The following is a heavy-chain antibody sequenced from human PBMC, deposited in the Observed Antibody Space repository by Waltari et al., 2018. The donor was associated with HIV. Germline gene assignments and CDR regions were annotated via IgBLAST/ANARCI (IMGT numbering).Heavy chain of an antibody. CDR1: GFTFSNFG. Sequence: QVQLVESGGGVVQPGKSLRLSCAASGFTFSNFGLPWVRQAPGKGLDWVAVISFDGRNEYYADSVKGRFTISRDNSKNTVYLQMNSLRADDTAVYYCAKEGWELLQFGYYFDYWGQGTLVTVSS. J-gene: IGHJ4*02. CDR3: AKEGWELLQFGYYFDY. CDR2: ISFDGRNE. D-gene: IGHD1-26*01. V-gene: IGHV3-30*18.